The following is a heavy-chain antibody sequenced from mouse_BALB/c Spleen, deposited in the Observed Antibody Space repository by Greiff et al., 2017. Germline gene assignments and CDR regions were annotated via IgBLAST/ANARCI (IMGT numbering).Heavy chain of an antibody. CDR2: INPSSGYT. D-gene: IGHD3-1*01. J-gene: IGHJ1*01. Sequence: VQGVESAAELARPGASVKMSCKASGYTFTSYTMHWVKQRPGQGLEWIGYINPSSGYTEYNQKFKDKTTLTADKSSSTAYMQLSSLTSEDSAVYYCARGAFYWYFDVWGAGTTVTVSS. V-gene: IGHV1-4*02. CDR3: ARGAFYWYFDV. CDR1: GYTFTSYT.